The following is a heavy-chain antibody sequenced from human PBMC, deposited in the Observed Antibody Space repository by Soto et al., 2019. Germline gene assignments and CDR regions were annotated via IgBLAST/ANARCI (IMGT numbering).Heavy chain of an antibody. J-gene: IGHJ4*02. CDR1: GYTFTSYY. Sequence: LKVSCKASGYTFTSYYMHWVRQAPGQGLEWMGIINPSGGSASYAQKFQGRVTITTDESTSTAYMELSSLRSEDTAVYYCARNYYDSSGYYYPQFDYWGQGTLVTVSS. V-gene: IGHV1-46*01. CDR2: INPSGGSA. CDR3: ARNYYDSSGYYYPQFDY. D-gene: IGHD3-22*01.